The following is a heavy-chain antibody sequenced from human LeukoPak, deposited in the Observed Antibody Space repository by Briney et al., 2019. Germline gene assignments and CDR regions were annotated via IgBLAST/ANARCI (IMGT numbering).Heavy chain of an antibody. CDR2: ISSASNTI. Sequence: PGESLRLSCAASGFTFSDYSMNWVRQAPGKGLEWVSYISSASNTIYYADSVKGRFTISRDNAKNSLYLQMNSLRAKDTAMYYCARDGWFGDYNWFDPWGQGTLVTVTS. V-gene: IGHV3-48*01. CDR1: GFTFSDYS. J-gene: IGHJ5*02. D-gene: IGHD3-10*01. CDR3: ARDGWFGDYNWFDP.